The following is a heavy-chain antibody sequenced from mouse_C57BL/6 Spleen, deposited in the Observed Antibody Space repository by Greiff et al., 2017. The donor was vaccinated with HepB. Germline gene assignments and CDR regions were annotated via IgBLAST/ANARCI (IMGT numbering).Heavy chain of an antibody. CDR2: IYPRSGNT. J-gene: IGHJ3*01. Sequence: QVQLQQSGAELARPGASVKLSCKASGYTFTSYGISWVKQRTGQGLEWIGEIYPRSGNTYYNEKFKGKATLTADKSSSTAYMELRSLTSEDSAAYFCAGWDYGNSYAAYWGQGTLVTVSA. CDR3: AGWDYGNSYAAY. V-gene: IGHV1-81*01. D-gene: IGHD1-1*01. CDR1: GYTFTSYG.